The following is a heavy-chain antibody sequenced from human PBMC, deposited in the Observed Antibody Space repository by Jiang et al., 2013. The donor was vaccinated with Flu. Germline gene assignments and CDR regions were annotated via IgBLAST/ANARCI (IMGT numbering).Heavy chain of an antibody. CDR3: ARIGRMMATKDAFDI. J-gene: IGHJ3*02. CDR1: GFSLSTSGMC. Sequence: PTQTLTLTCTFSGFSLSTSGMCVSWIRQPPGKALEWLALIDWDDDKYYSTSLKTRLTISKDTSKNQVVLTMTNMDPVDTATYYCARIGRMMATKDAFDIWGQGTMVTVSS. D-gene: IGHD5-24*01. CDR2: IDWDDDK. V-gene: IGHV2-70*01.